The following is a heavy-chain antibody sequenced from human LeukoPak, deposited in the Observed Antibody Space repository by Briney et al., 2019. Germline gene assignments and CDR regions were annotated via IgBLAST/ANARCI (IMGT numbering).Heavy chain of an antibody. CDR2: FDPEDGET. J-gene: IGHJ4*02. Sequence: ASVTVSRKGSGYTLTELSMHWVRQAPGKGGEWMGGFDPEDGETIYAQKFQGRVTMTEDTSTDTAYMELSSLRSEDTAVYYCATAVDPMVRGVIITGVGFDYWGQGTLVTVSS. D-gene: IGHD3-10*01. CDR3: ATAVDPMVRGVIITGVGFDY. CDR1: GYTLTELS. V-gene: IGHV1-24*01.